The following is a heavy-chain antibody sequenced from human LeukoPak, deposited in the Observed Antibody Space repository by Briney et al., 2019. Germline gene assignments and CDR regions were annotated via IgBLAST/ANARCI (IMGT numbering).Heavy chain of an antibody. D-gene: IGHD3-3*01. V-gene: IGHV1-69*05. J-gene: IGHJ5*02. CDR2: IIPIFGTA. Sequence: GASVKVSCKASGGTFSSYAISWVRQAPGRGLEWMGRIIPIFGTANYAQKFQGRVTITTDESTSTAYMELSSLRSEDTAVYYCARDRTACDFWSGEGDWFDPWGQGTLVTVSS. CDR1: GGTFSSYA. CDR3: ARDRTACDFWSGEGDWFDP.